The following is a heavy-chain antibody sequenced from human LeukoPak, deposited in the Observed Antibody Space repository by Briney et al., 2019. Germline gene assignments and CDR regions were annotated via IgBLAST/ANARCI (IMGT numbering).Heavy chain of an antibody. Sequence: SETLSLTCAVYGGSFSGYYWSWIRQPPGKGLEWIGEINHSGSTNYNPSLKSRVTISVDTSKNQFSLKLSSVTAADTAVYYCARVHGSSWPSFDYWGQGTLVTVSS. CDR1: GGSFSGYY. CDR3: ARVHGSSWPSFDY. V-gene: IGHV4-34*01. CDR2: INHSGST. J-gene: IGHJ4*02. D-gene: IGHD6-13*01.